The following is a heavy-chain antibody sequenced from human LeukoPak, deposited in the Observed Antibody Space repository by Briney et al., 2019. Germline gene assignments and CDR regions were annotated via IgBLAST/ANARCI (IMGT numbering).Heavy chain of an antibody. CDR3: ARDSLMIVADDAFDI. CDR1: GGSISSSSYY. J-gene: IGHJ3*02. CDR2: IYYSGST. Sequence: SETLSLTCTVSGGSISSSSYYWGWIRQPPGKGLEWIGSIYYSGSTYYNPSLKSRVTISVDTSKNQFSLKLSSVTAADTAVYYCARDSLMIVADDAFDIWGQGTMVTVSS. V-gene: IGHV4-39*07. D-gene: IGHD3-22*01.